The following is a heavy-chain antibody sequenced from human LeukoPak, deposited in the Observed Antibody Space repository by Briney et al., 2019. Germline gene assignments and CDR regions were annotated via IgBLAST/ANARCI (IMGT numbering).Heavy chain of an antibody. CDR3: ARDAQYSYGFGYDY. D-gene: IGHD5-18*01. V-gene: IGHV3-48*01. Sequence: PGGSLRLSCAASGFTFSIYSMNWVRQAPGKGLEWVSYISSSSSTIYYADSVKGRFTISRDNAKNSLYLQMNSLRAEDTAVYYCARDAQYSYGFGYDYWGQGTLVTVSS. J-gene: IGHJ4*02. CDR2: ISSSSSTI. CDR1: GFTFSIYS.